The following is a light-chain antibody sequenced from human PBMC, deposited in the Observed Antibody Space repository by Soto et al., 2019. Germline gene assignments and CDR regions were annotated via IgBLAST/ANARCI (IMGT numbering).Light chain of an antibody. Sequence: SVLTQPPSLSGPPGQRVTISCTGSSSNIGAGYDVHWYQQLPGTAPKLLIYGNSNRPSGVPDRFSGSKSGTSASLAITGLQAEDEADYYCQSYDSSLSGYVFGTGTKLTVL. J-gene: IGLJ1*01. CDR2: GNS. CDR3: QSYDSSLSGYV. V-gene: IGLV1-40*01. CDR1: SSNIGAGYD.